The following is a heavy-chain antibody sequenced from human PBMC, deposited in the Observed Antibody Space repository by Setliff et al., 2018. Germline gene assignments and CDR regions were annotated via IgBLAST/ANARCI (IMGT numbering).Heavy chain of an antibody. CDR1: GGSFSGYS. D-gene: IGHD6-6*01. Sequence: NPSETLSLTCAVYGGSFSGYSWTWIRQPPGKGLEWIGDINHSGSTNYSPSLKSRVTISVDTSKNQFSLKLSSVTAADTAVYYCARGSRIAGRAIDFWGQGTLVTVSS. CDR2: INHSGST. V-gene: IGHV4-34*01. CDR3: ARGSRIAGRAIDF. J-gene: IGHJ4*02.